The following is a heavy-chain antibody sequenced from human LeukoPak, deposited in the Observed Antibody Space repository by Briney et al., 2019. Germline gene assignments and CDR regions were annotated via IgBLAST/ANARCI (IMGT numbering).Heavy chain of an antibody. Sequence: SETLSLTCTVSGGSISSYYWSWIRQPPGKGLEWIGYIYYSGSTNYNPSLKSRVTIPVDTSKNQFSLKLSSVTAADTAVYYCARLNDYYGSGSVDYWGQGTLVTVSS. CDR2: IYYSGST. CDR1: GGSISSYY. J-gene: IGHJ4*02. V-gene: IGHV4-59*08. CDR3: ARLNDYYGSGSVDY. D-gene: IGHD3-10*01.